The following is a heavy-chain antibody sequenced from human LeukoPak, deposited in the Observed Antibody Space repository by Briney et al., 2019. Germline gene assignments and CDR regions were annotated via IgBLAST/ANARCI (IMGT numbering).Heavy chain of an antibody. Sequence: ASVKVSCKASGYTFTSYDINWVRQATGQGFEWMGWMNPNSGNTGYAQKFQGRVTMTRNTSISTAYMELSSLRSEDTAVYYCARGNEEILDFWSGYYNSYYYYGMDVWGQGTTVTVSS. V-gene: IGHV1-8*01. CDR1: GYTFTSYD. CDR2: MNPNSGNT. CDR3: ARGNEEILDFWSGYYNSYYYYGMDV. J-gene: IGHJ6*02. D-gene: IGHD3-3*01.